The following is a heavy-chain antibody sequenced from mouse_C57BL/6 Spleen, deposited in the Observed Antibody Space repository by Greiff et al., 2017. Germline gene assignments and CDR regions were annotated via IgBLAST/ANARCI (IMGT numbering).Heavy chain of an antibody. V-gene: IGHV5-9*01. Sequence: EVKLVESGGGLVKPGGSLKLSCAASGFTFSSYTMSWVRQTPEKRLEWVATISGGGGNTYYPDSVKGRFTISRDNAKNTLYLQMSSLRSEDTALYYYARHTDYDGSSYDWYVGVWGTGTTVTVSS. CDR1: GFTFSSYT. D-gene: IGHD1-1*01. CDR3: ARHTDYDGSSYDWYVGV. CDR2: ISGGGGNT. J-gene: IGHJ1*03.